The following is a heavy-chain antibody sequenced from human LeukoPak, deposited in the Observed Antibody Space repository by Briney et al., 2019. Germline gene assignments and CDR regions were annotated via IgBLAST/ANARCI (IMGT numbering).Heavy chain of an antibody. V-gene: IGHV4-34*01. CDR1: GGSFSGYY. CDR3: ARGQSKRYFDWLAYYYYYMDV. J-gene: IGHJ6*03. Sequence: YPSETLSLTCAVYGGSFSGYYWSWIRQPPGKGLEWIGEINHSGSTNYNPPLKSRVTISVDTSKNQFSLKLSSVTAADTAVYYCARGQSKRYFDWLAYYYYYMDVWGKGTTVTVSS. CDR2: INHSGST. D-gene: IGHD3-9*01.